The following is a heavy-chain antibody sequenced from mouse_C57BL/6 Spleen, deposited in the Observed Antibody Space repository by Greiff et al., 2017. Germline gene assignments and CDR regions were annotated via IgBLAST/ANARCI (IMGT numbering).Heavy chain of an antibody. D-gene: IGHD1-1*01. V-gene: IGHV1-82*01. CDR3: ARGDYGSSYGYFDV. CDR1: GYAFSSSW. CDR2: IDPGDGDT. Sequence: VQLQQSGPELVKPGASVKISCKASGYAFSSSWMNWVKQRPGKGLEWIGRIDPGDGDTNYNGKFKGKATLTADKSSSTAYMQLSSLTSEDSAVYCCARGDYGSSYGYFDVWGTGTTVTVSS. J-gene: IGHJ1*03.